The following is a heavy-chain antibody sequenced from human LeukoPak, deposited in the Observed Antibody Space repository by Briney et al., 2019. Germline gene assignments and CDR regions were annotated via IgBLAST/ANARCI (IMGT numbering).Heavy chain of an antibody. CDR1: GFSFTSYW. J-gene: IGHJ4*02. V-gene: IGHV5-51*01. CDR2: IYTVDSDT. CDR3: ARGGSGWYFDY. D-gene: IGHD6-19*01. Sequence: GESLKISCKGSGFSFTSYWIGWFRQMPGKGLECMGFIYTVDSDTKYNPAFQRQITISVDKSINTAYLQWSSLKASDAAIYYCARGGSGWYFDYWGQGSLVTVSS.